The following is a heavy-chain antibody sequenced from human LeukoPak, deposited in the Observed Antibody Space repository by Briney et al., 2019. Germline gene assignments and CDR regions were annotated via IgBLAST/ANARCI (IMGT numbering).Heavy chain of an antibody. Sequence: GGSLRLSCAASGFTFSSYWMHWVRQAPGKGLVWVSRIKSDGSTKTYADSVKGRFTISRDNAKNTLYLQMNSLRAEDTAVYYCARVVDTHFDYWGQGTLVTVSS. V-gene: IGHV3-74*01. CDR2: IKSDGSTK. CDR1: GFTFSSYW. CDR3: ARVVDTHFDY. J-gene: IGHJ4*02. D-gene: IGHD5-18*01.